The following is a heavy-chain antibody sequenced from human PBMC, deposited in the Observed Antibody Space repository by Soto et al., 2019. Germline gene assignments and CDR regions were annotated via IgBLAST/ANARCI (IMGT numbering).Heavy chain of an antibody. CDR1: GGSISSSSYY. D-gene: IGHD3-22*01. J-gene: IGHJ2*01. CDR2: IYYSGST. Sequence: PSETLSLTCTVSGGSISSSSYYWGWIRHPPGKGLEWIGSIYYSGSTYYNPSLKSRVTISVDTSKNQFSLKLSSVTAADTAVYYCADSSGYYWDFDLWGRGNLVNVSX. V-gene: IGHV4-39*01. CDR3: ADSSGYYWDFDL.